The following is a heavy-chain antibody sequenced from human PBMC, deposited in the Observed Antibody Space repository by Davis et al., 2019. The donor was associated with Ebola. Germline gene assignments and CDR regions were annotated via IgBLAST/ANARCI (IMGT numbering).Heavy chain of an antibody. CDR1: GFTFSNHG. CDR3: AKDARVNYYDSSGSLTSYYYYYMDV. V-gene: IGHV3-30*18. D-gene: IGHD3-22*01. CDR2: ISYDGSNE. J-gene: IGHJ6*03. Sequence: GGSLRLSCAASGFTFSNHGMYWVRQAPGKGLEWVAVISYDGSNEFYTDSVKGRITISRDNSKSTLYLQMNSLRAEDTAVYYCAKDARVNYYDSSGSLTSYYYYYMDVWGKGTTVTVSS.